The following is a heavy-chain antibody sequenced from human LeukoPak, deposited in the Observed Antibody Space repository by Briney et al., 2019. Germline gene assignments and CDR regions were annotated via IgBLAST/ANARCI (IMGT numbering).Heavy chain of an antibody. D-gene: IGHD2-15*01. CDR2: MNPNSGNT. CDR3: ARGPGLLCSGGGCYRGGSVDY. J-gene: IGHJ4*02. V-gene: IGHV1-8*02. Sequence: ASVKVSCKASGGTFSSYAISWVRQATGQGLEWMGWMNPNSGNTGYAQKFQGRVTMTRNTSISTAYMELSSLRSEDTAVYYCARGPGLLCSGGGCYRGGSVDYWGQGTLVTVSS. CDR1: GGTFSSYA.